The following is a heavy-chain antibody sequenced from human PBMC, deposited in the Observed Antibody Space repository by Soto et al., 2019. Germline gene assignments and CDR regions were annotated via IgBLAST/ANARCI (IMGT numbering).Heavy chain of an antibody. CDR3: ARDGGGLYNWFDP. V-gene: IGHV3-48*03. Sequence: EVQLVESGGGLVQPGGSLRLSCAASGFTFSSYEMNWVRQATGKGLEWVSYISSSGSTIYYAESVKGRFTISRDNAKNSLYLQMNSLRAEDTAVYYCARDGGGLYNWFDPWGQGTLVSVSS. D-gene: IGHD3-16*01. CDR1: GFTFSSYE. J-gene: IGHJ5*02. CDR2: ISSSGSTI.